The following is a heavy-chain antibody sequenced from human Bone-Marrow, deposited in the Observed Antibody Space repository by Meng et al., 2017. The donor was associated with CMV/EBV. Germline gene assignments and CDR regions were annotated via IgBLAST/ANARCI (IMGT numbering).Heavy chain of an antibody. CDR2: IYYSGST. V-gene: IGHV4-59*01. CDR3: AREIVGATKRYYFDY. D-gene: IGHD1-26*01. J-gene: IGHJ4*02. Sequence: GSLRLSCTVAGGSISSYYWSWIRQPPGKGLEWIGYIYYSGSTNYNPSLKSRVTISVDTSKNQFSLKLSSVTAADTAVYYCAREIVGATKRYYFDYWGQGTLVTVSS. CDR1: GGSISSYY.